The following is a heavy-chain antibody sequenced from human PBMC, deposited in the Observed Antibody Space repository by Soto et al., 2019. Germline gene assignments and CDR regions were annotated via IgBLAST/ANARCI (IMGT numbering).Heavy chain of an antibody. J-gene: IGHJ4*02. CDR1: GFTFSSYA. Sequence: GGSLRLSCAASASGFTFSSYAMSWARQAPGKGLEWVSGISGSGGSTHYADSVKGRFTVSRDSSKNTLYLQMNSLRVDDTAVYYCAKENGYSSSWFEFDYWGQGTLVTVSS. CDR2: ISGSGGST. D-gene: IGHD6-13*01. V-gene: IGHV3-23*01. CDR3: AKENGYSSSWFEFDY.